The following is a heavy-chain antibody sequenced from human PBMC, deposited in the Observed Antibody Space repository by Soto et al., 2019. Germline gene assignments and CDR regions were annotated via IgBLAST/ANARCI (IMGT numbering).Heavy chain of an antibody. Sequence: QLQLQESGSGLVKPSQTLSLTCAVSGGSISSGGYSWSWIRQPPGKGLEWIGYIYHSGSTYYNPSRESRVTISVDGSKNQFSLKLSSVTAADTAVYDCAAGGGLPRYYWGQGTLVTVSS. J-gene: IGHJ4*02. CDR2: IYHSGST. CDR1: GGSISSGGYS. D-gene: IGHD5-12*01. CDR3: AAGGGLPRYY. V-gene: IGHV4-30-2*01.